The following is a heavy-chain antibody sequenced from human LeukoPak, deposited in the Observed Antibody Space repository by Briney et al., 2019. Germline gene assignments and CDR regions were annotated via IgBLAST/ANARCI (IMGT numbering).Heavy chain of an antibody. CDR1: GASISGSGYY. CDR2: IYYSGST. D-gene: IGHD5-12*01. CDR3: ARAGSGYSFDY. Sequence: PSETLSLTCAVSGASISGSGYYWGWIRQPPGKGLEWIGNIYYSGSTYYNASLQSRVTISIDTSKNQFSLRLNSVTAADTAVYYCARAGSGYSFDYWGQGTLVTVSS. J-gene: IGHJ4*02. V-gene: IGHV4-39*07.